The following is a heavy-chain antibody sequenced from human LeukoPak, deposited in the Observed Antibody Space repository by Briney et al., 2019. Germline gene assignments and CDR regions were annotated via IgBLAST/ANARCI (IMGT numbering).Heavy chain of an antibody. J-gene: IGHJ4*02. CDR3: ASESDY. Sequence: HPGGSLRLSCAASGFTFSSYSMNWVRQAPGKGLEWVAVISYDGSNKYYADSVKGRFTISRDNSKNTLYLQMNSLRAEDTAVYYCASESDYWGQGTLVTVSS. CDR2: ISYDGSNK. CDR1: GFTFSSYS. V-gene: IGHV3-30*03.